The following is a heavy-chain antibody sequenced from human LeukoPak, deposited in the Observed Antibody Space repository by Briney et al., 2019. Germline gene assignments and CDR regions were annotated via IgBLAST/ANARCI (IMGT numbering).Heavy chain of an antibody. J-gene: IGHJ3*01. CDR1: GYNFGIFG. CDR2: ISADNGNT. D-gene: IGHD2-2*01. Sequence: ASVRVSCKASGYNFGIFGISWVRQAPGQGLEWMGWISADNGNTNYAQNLQGRVTMTTDTFTGTAYMELRSLRSDDTAVYYCARVGVVVPAAWFDPWGQGTMVTVSS. CDR3: ARVGVVVPAAWFDP. V-gene: IGHV1-18*01.